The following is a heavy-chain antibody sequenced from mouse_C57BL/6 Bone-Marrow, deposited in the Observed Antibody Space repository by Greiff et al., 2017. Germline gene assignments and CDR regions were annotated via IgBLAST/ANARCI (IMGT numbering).Heavy chain of an antibody. Sequence: VQLKESGAELARPGASVKLSCKASGYTFTSYGISWVKQRTGQGLEWIGEIYPRSGNTYYNEKFKGKATLTADKSSSTAYMELRSLTSEDSAVYFCARGCYWYFDVWGTGTTVTVSS. V-gene: IGHV1-81*01. D-gene: IGHD3-3*01. CDR2: IYPRSGNT. CDR1: GYTFTSYG. CDR3: ARGCYWYFDV. J-gene: IGHJ1*03.